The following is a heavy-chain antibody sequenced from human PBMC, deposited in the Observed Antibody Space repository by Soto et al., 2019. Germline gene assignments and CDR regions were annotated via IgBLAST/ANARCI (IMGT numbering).Heavy chain of an antibody. CDR1: GFTFSSYG. CDR3: ATASVKVDGTIEY. CDR2: ISYDGSSK. V-gene: IGHV3-30*03. Sequence: PGGSLRLSCAASGFTFSSYGMHWVRQAPGKGLEWVSVISYDGSSKYYADSVKGRFTISRDNSKSTLYLQMNSLRAEDTAVYYCATASVKVDGTIEYWGQGTRVTVSS. J-gene: IGHJ4*02. D-gene: IGHD6-19*01.